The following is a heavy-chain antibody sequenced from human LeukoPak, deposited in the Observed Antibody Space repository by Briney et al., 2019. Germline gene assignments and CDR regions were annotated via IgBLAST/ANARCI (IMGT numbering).Heavy chain of an antibody. CDR2: ISSSSSII. V-gene: IGHV3-48*04. D-gene: IGHD6-13*01. Sequence: GGSLRLSCAASGFTFSSYSMIWVRQAPGKGLEWVSYISSSSSIIYYADSVKGRFTISRDNAKNSLYLQMNSLRAEDTAVYYCARDYSSSWFSGDYWGQGTLVTVSS. J-gene: IGHJ4*02. CDR1: GFTFSSYS. CDR3: ARDYSSSWFSGDY.